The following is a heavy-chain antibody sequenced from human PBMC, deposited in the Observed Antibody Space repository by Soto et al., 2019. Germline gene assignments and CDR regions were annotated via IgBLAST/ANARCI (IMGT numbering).Heavy chain of an antibody. CDR2: IKQDGSEK. V-gene: IGHV3-7*01. Sequence: GGSLRLSCAAPGFTFSSYWMSWVRQAPGKGLEWVANIKQDGSEKYYVDSVKGRFTISRDNAKNSLYLQMNSLRAEDTAVYYCARDSPRGPDYWGQGTLVTV. CDR1: GFTFSSYW. CDR3: ARDSPRGPDY. D-gene: IGHD3-10*01. J-gene: IGHJ4*02.